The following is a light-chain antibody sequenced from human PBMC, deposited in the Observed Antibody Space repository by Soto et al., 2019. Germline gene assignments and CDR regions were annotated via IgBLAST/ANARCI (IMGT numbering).Light chain of an antibody. Sequence: QSVPTQPPSASGSPGQSVTISCTGTSSDVGGYNYVSWYQQHPGKAPKLVIYEVTKRPSGVPDRFSGSKSGNTASLTVSGLQAEDEADYYCSSFTGASTIFGTGTKLTVL. CDR3: SSFTGASTI. V-gene: IGLV2-8*01. CDR1: SSDVGGYNY. J-gene: IGLJ1*01. CDR2: EVT.